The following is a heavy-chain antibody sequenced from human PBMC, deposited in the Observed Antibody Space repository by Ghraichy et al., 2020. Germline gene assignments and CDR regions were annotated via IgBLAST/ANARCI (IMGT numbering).Heavy chain of an antibody. CDR3: ATEIAAGGENY. Sequence: GGSLRLSCAASGFTFSTSSMNWVRQAPGKGLEWVSYISITSTTIYYADSVKGRFTISRDNDKNSLYLQMNSLRAEDTAVYYCATEIAAGGENYWGQGTLVTVCS. D-gene: IGHD6-13*01. V-gene: IGHV3-48*01. CDR1: GFTFSTSS. J-gene: IGHJ4*02. CDR2: ISITSTTI.